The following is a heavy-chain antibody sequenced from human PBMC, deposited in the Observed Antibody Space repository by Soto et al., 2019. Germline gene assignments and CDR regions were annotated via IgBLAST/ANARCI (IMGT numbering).Heavy chain of an antibody. CDR3: ATGGFCSGGSCPGYFFYYYGMNV. CDR1: GFSLNNYG. V-gene: IGHV3-30*03. Sequence: QVQLVESGGGVVQPGTSLRLSCAASGFSLNNYGMNWVRQAPGKGLEWVAVISNNGSNSYYADSVRGRFTISRDNYKNTLHLQLNSLRPADTAVYYCATGGFCSGGSCPGYFFYYYGMNVWGQGTTVTVSS. CDR2: ISNNGSNS. D-gene: IGHD2-15*01. J-gene: IGHJ6*02.